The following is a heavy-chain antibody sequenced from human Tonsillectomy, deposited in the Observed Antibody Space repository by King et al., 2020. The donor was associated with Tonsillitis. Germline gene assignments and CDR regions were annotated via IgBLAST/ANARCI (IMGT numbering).Heavy chain of an antibody. CDR1: GFTFDDYA. J-gene: IGHJ4*02. CDR2: ISWDGGST. Sequence: VQLVESGGVVVQPGGSLRLSCAASGFTFDDYAMHWVRQAPGKGLECVSLISWDGGSTYYADSVKGRFTIFRDNSKNSLYLQMNSLRAEDTALYYCVKGLAATGTVFDYWGQGTLVTVSS. CDR3: VKGLAATGTVFDY. V-gene: IGHV3-43D*03. D-gene: IGHD6-13*01.